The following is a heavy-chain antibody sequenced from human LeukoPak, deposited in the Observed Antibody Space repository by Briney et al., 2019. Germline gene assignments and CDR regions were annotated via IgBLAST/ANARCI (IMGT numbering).Heavy chain of an antibody. CDR2: IYSSGST. CDR3: VKSGGYGLIDY. D-gene: IGHD1-26*01. V-gene: IGHV4-34*01. CDR1: GGSFSGYY. Sequence: SETLSLTCAVYGGSFSGYYWGWIRQPPGKGLEWIGNIYSSGSTYYNASLQSRVTISIDTSKNQFSLRLSSVTAADTAMYYCVKSGGYGLIDYWGQGTRVTVSS. J-gene: IGHJ4*02.